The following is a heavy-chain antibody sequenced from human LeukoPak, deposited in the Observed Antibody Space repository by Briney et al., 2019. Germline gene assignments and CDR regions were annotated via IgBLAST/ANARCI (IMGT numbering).Heavy chain of an antibody. V-gene: IGHV3-30*18. CDR1: GFTFDDYA. CDR2: ISYDGSNK. Sequence: GGSLRLSCAASGFTFDDYAMHWVRQAPGKGLEWVAVISYDGSNKYYADSVKGRFTISRDNSKNTLYLQMNSLRAEDTAVYYCAKLGQWLPQANYFDYWGQGTLVTVSS. CDR3: AKLGQWLPQANYFDY. J-gene: IGHJ4*02. D-gene: IGHD6-19*01.